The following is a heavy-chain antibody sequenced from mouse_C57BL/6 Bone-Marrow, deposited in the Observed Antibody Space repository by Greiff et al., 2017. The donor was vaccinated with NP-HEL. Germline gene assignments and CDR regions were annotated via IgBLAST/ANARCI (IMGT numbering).Heavy chain of an antibody. J-gene: IGHJ3*01. CDR2: IRNKANGYTT. CDR1: GFTFTDYY. V-gene: IGHV7-3*01. D-gene: IGHD2-1*01. CDR3: ASRYGNYWFAY. Sequence: EVQRVESGGGLVQPGGSLSLSCAASGFTFTDYYMSWVRQPPGKALEWLGFIRNKANGYTTEYSASVKGRFTISRDNSQSILYLQMNALRAEDSATYYCASRYGNYWFAYWGQGTLVTVSA.